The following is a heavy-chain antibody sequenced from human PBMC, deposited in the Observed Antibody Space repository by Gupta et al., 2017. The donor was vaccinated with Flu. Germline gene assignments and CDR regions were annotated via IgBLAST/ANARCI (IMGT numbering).Heavy chain of an antibody. D-gene: IGHD6-13*01. V-gene: IGHV3-73*02. CDR1: GFTFSGAA. CDR2: IRSKANSYAT. Sequence: EVQLVESGGGLVQPGGSLKLSCAASGFTFSGAAMPWVREASGKGLEWVGRIRSKANSYATAYAASVKGRFTISRDDSKNTAYLQMNSLKTEDTAVYYCTSHSSSWTGFVDYWGQGTLVTVSS. J-gene: IGHJ4*02. CDR3: TSHSSSWTGFVDY.